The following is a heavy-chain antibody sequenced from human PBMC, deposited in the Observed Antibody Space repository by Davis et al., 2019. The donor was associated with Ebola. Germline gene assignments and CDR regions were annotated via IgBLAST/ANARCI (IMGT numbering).Heavy chain of an antibody. CDR1: GFTFSDYY. CDR2: ISSSGSTI. V-gene: IGHV3-11*01. Sequence: AGSLTLSCTASGFTFSDYYMSWIRQAPGKGLEWVSYISSSGSTIYYADSVKGRFTISRDNAKNSLYLQMNSLRAEDTAVYYCARDLVFRELVNYYYYGMDVWGQGTTVTVSS. J-gene: IGHJ6*02. D-gene: IGHD3-10*01. CDR3: ARDLVFRELVNYYYYGMDV.